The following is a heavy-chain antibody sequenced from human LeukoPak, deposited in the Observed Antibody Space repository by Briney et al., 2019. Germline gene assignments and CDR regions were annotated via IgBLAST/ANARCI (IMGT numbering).Heavy chain of an antibody. CDR3: VKDNPLDY. J-gene: IGHJ4*02. CDR1: GFTFSSYA. D-gene: IGHD1-14*01. Sequence: GGSLRLSCAASGFTFSSYAMHWVRQAPGKGLEWVAVISYDGSNKFYADSVRGRFTISRDNSKNALYLHINSLRPEDTALYYCVKDNPLDYWGQGTLVIVSS. CDR2: ISYDGSNK. V-gene: IGHV3-30*04.